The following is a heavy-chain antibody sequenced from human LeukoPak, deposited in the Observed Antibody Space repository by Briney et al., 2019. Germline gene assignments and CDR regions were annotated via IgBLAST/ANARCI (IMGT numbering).Heavy chain of an antibody. D-gene: IGHD4-17*01. CDR1: GFTFSSYG. CDR2: ISYDGSNK. Sequence: PGRSLRLSCAASGFTFSSYGMHWVRQAPGKGLEWVAVISYDGSNKYYADSVKGRFTISRDNSKNTLYLQMNSLRAEDTALYYCAKDVDYGDPRGNWYFDLWGRGTLVTVSS. V-gene: IGHV3-30*18. J-gene: IGHJ2*01. CDR3: AKDVDYGDPRGNWYFDL.